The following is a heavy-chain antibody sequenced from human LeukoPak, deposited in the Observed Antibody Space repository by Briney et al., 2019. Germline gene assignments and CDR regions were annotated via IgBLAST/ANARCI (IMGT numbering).Heavy chain of an antibody. CDR1: GYTFNSYD. J-gene: IGHJ6*03. Sequence: ASVKVSCTASGYTFNSYDINWMRQATGQGLEWMGWISAYNGNTNYAQKLQGRVTMTTDTSTSTLYMELKSLRSDDTAVYYCAKVGYCSAGSCRLYYYMDVWGKGTTVTVSS. D-gene: IGHD2-15*01. CDR3: AKVGYCSAGSCRLYYYMDV. CDR2: ISAYNGNT. V-gene: IGHV1-18*01.